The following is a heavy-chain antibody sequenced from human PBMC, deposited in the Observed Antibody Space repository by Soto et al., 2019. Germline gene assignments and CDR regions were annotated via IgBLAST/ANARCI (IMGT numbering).Heavy chain of an antibody. CDR2: ISYDGSNK. Sequence: GGSLRLSCAASGFTFSSYAMHRVRQAPGKGLEWVAVISYDGSNKYYADSVKGRFTISRDNSKNTLYLQMNSLRAEDTAVYYCARVACRSTSWPNDYWGQGTRVTVS. J-gene: IGHJ4*02. V-gene: IGHV3-30-3*01. CDR1: GFTFSSYA. CDR3: ARVACRSTSWPNDY. D-gene: IGHD2-2*01.